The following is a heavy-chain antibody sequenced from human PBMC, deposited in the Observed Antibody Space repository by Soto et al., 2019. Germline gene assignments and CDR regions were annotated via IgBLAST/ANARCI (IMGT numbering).Heavy chain of an antibody. V-gene: IGHV3-23*01. J-gene: IGHJ6*02. D-gene: IGHD3-10*01. CDR2: ISGSGGST. CDR3: AKDPYALLRGRPYYYGMDV. CDR1: GFTFSSYA. Sequence: EVQLLETGGGLVQPGGSLRLSCAASGFTFSSYAMSWVRQAPGKGLEWVSAISGSGGSTYYADSVKGRFTISRDNSKNTLYLQMNSLRAEDTAVYYCAKDPYALLRGRPYYYGMDVWGQGTTVTVSS.